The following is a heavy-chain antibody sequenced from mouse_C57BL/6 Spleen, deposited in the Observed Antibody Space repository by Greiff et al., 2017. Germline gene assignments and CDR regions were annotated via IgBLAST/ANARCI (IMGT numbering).Heavy chain of an antibody. CDR1: GYTFPSYW. CDR2: IHPNSGST. CDR3: ARSLLLRSMDY. D-gene: IGHD1-1*01. J-gene: IGHJ4*01. V-gene: IGHV1-64*01. Sequence: VQLQQPGAELVKPGASVKLSCKASGYTFPSYWMHWVKQRPGQGLEWIGMIHPNSGSTNYNEKFKSKATLTVDKSSSTAYMQLSSLTSEDSAVYYCARSLLLRSMDYWGQGTSVTVSS.